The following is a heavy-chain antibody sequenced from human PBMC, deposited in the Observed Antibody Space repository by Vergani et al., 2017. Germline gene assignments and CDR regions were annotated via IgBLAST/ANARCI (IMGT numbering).Heavy chain of an antibody. CDR3: AKDIRACSGGSCYNWFDP. V-gene: IGHV3-43D*03. Sequence: EVQLVESGGVVLQPGGSLRLSCAASGFTFDDYAMHWVRQAPGKGLEWVSLISWDGGSTYYADSVKGRFTISRDNSKNSLYLQMNSLRAEDTALYYCAKDIRACSGGSCYNWFDPWGQGTLVTVSS. CDR1: GFTFDDYA. D-gene: IGHD2-15*01. J-gene: IGHJ5*02. CDR2: ISWDGGST.